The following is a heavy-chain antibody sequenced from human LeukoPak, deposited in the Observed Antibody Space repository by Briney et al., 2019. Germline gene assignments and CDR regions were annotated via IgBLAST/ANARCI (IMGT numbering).Heavy chain of an antibody. D-gene: IGHD3-9*01. Sequence: PSETLSLTCAVYGGSFSGYYWSWIRQPPGKGLEWIGEINHSGSTNYNPSLKSRVTISVDTSKNQFSLKLSSVTAADTAVYYCARGATAGLRYFDWSRDAFDIWGQGTMVTVSS. CDR1: GGSFSGYY. V-gene: IGHV4-34*01. CDR2: INHSGST. CDR3: ARGATAGLRYFDWSRDAFDI. J-gene: IGHJ3*02.